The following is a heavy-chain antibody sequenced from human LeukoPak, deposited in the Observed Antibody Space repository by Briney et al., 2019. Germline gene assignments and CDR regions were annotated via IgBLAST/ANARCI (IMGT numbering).Heavy chain of an antibody. CDR2: INPSGGST. J-gene: IGHJ2*01. CDR3: ARVVGDYDWYFDL. CDR1: GYTFTSYY. Sequence: GASVKVSCKASGYTFTSYYMHWVRQAPGQGLEWMGIINPSGGSTSYAQKFQGRVTMTRDTSTSTVYMELRSLRSDDTAVYYRARVVGDYDWYFDLWGRGTLVTVSS. D-gene: IGHD4-17*01. V-gene: IGHV1-46*01.